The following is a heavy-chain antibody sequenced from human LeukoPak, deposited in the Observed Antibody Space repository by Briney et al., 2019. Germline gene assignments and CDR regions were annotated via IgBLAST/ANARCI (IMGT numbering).Heavy chain of an antibody. CDR3: ARALWLDGESYGMDV. CDR1: GYTFTGYY. CDR2: INPSSGGT. D-gene: IGHD2-21*01. J-gene: IGHJ6*02. V-gene: IGHV1-2*02. Sequence: GASVKVSCKASGYTFTGYYMHWVRQAPGQGLEWMGWINPSSGGTNCAQKFQGRVTMTRDTSISTAYMELSRLRSDDTAVYYCARALWLDGESYGMDVWGQGTTVTVSS.